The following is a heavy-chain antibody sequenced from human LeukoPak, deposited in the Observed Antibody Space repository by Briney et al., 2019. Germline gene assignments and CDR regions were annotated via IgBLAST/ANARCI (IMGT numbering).Heavy chain of an antibody. J-gene: IGHJ5*02. CDR3: ARDGRDWFDL. CDR2: IYHSGST. CDR1: GYSISSGYY. V-gene: IGHV4-38-2*02. Sequence: ASETLSLTCAVSGYSISSGYYWGWIRQPPGKGLEWIGSIYHSGSTYYNPSLKSRVTISVDTSKNQFSLKLSSVTAADTAVYYCARDGRDWFDLWGQGTLVTVSS.